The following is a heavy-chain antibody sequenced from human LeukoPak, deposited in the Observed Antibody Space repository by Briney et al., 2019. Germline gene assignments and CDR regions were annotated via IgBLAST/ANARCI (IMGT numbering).Heavy chain of an antibody. J-gene: IGHJ4*02. CDR1: GFTLSTYS. CDR3: ARESSGYLY. CDR2: ISSGSSFI. D-gene: IGHD3-22*01. Sequence: GGSLRLSCAASGFTLSTYSRNWVRQAPGKGLEWVSSISSGSSFIYYADSVKGRFTISRDNAKNSLFLQMNSLRAEDTAVYYCARESSGYLYWGQGTLVTVSS. V-gene: IGHV3-21*01.